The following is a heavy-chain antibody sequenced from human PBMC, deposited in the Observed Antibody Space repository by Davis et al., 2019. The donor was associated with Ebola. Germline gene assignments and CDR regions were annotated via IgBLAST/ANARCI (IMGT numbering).Heavy chain of an antibody. V-gene: IGHV3-30*18. CDR2: ISYDGSNK. Sequence: PGGSLRLSCAASGFTFSSYGMHWVRQAPGKGLEWVAVISYDGSNKYYANSVKGRFTISRDNSKNTLYLQMNSLRAEDTAVYYCAKEVQALYGMDVWGQGTTVTVSS. J-gene: IGHJ6*02. CDR1: GFTFSSYG. CDR3: AKEVQALYGMDV.